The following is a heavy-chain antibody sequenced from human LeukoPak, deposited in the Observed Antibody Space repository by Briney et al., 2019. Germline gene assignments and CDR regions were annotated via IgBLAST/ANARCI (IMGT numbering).Heavy chain of an antibody. CDR2: INSDGSSI. D-gene: IGHD1-26*01. CDR3: VRDGVGAPPFDY. Sequence: PGGSLRLSCAASGFTFSSYWMHWVRQAPGKGLVWVSRINSDGSSISHADSVTGRFTISRDNAKNTLYLQMNNLRAEDTGVYYCVRDGVGAPPFDYWGEGILVTVSS. J-gene: IGHJ4*02. CDR1: GFTFSSYW. V-gene: IGHV3-74*01.